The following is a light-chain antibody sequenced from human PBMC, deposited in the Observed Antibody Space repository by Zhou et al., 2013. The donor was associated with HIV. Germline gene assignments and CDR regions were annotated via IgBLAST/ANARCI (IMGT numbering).Light chain of an antibody. CDR1: QKILFSSNNENY. J-gene: IGKJ2*01. Sequence: DIVMTQSPEFLAVSLGKRATITCTSSQKILFSSNNENYLAWYQQRPGQPPSLLIYWASLRQSGVPDRFSGSGSGTNFSLTINNLQADDVAIYYCQQYFTTPYSFGRGPGWRS. CDR3: QQYFTTPYS. V-gene: IGKV4-1*01. CDR2: WAS.